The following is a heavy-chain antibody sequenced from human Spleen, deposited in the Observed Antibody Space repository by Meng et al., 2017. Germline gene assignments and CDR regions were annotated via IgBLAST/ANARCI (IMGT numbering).Heavy chain of an antibody. J-gene: IGHJ3*01. CDR1: GFTFSSYS. Sequence: GESLKISCAASGFTFSSYSMNWVRQAPGKGLEWVSSISSSSSYIYYADSVKGRFTISRDNAKNELYLQMDSLKAEDTAVYYCAKDSITMKAFDVWGQGTMVTVSS. V-gene: IGHV3-21*01. D-gene: IGHD3-22*01. CDR2: ISSSSSYI. CDR3: AKDSITMKAFDV.